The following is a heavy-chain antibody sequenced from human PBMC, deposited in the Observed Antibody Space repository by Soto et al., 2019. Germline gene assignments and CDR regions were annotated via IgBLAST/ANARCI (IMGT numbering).Heavy chain of an antibody. J-gene: IGHJ6*02. V-gene: IGHV4-39*01. CDR1: GGSISSSSYY. D-gene: IGHD3-16*01. CDR2: IYYSGST. CDR3: NKGDYYYYGMDV. Sequence: SETLSLTCTVSGGSISSSSYYWGWIRQPPGKGLEWIGSIYYSGSTYYNPSLKSRVTISVDTSKNQFSLKLSSVTAADTAVYYCNKGDYYYYGMDVWGQGTTVTVSS.